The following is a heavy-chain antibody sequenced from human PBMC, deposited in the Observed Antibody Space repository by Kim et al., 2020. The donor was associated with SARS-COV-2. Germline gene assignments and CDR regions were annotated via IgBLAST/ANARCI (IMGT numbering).Heavy chain of an antibody. V-gene: IGHV4-38-2*02. J-gene: IGHJ4*02. D-gene: IGHD6-13*01. CDR2: IYHSGST. CDR3: ARDPQGIAAAGFDY. CDR1: GYSISSGYY. Sequence: SETLSLTYTVSGYSISSGYYWGWIRQPPGKGLEWIGSIYHSGSTYYNPSLKSRVTISVDTSKNQFSLKLSSVTAADTAVYYCARDPQGIAAAGFDYWGQG.